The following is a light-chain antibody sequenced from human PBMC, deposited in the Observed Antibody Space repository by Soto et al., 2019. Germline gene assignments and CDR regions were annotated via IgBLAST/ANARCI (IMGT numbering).Light chain of an antibody. CDR3: QKHNDWHLT. CDR1: QSVGSN. Sequence: ELVMAQSPATLSVSKGVRDTLSCRASQSVGSNLAWYKQKPGQAPRIIIYAASTRATAFQARFSGIGSGTEFTLNISRLKYEELAIDECQKHNDWHLTGGGGTKVDIK. J-gene: IGKJ4*01. V-gene: IGKV3-15*01. CDR2: AAS.